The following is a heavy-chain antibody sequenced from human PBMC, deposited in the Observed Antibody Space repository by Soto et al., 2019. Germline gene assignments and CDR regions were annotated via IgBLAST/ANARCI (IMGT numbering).Heavy chain of an antibody. CDR1: GFILSNYA. D-gene: IGHD5-18*01. CDR2: LSYDGKNE. Sequence: QVQLVESGGGVVQPGRSLRLSCVASGFILSNYAMHWVRQSPGKGLEWVAVLSYDGKNEYYADSVKGRFTISRDNSKNTVYLQMNSLRVEDTAVYYCARGESVGIQGWPPGFRYFDHWGQGTLVTVSS. J-gene: IGHJ4*02. V-gene: IGHV3-30*04. CDR3: ARGESVGIQGWPPGFRYFDH.